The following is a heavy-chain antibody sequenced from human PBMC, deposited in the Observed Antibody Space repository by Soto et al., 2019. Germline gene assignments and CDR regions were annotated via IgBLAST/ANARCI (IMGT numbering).Heavy chain of an antibody. Sequence: PSETLSLTCTVSGGSISSGGYYWSWIRQHPGKGLEWIGYIYYSGSTYYNPSLKSRVTISVDTSKNQFSLKLSSVTAADTAVYYCARWAAAGSWFDPWGQGTLVTVSS. J-gene: IGHJ5*02. CDR3: ARWAAAGSWFDP. CDR2: IYYSGST. D-gene: IGHD6-13*01. CDR1: GGSISSGGYY. V-gene: IGHV4-31*03.